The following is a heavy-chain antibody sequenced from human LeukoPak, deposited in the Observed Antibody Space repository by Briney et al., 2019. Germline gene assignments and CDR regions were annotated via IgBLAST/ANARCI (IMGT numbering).Heavy chain of an antibody. Sequence: GGSLRLSCAASGFTSSSYSMNWVRQAPGKGLEWVSSISSSSSYIYYADSVKGRFTISRDNAKNSLYLQMNSLRAEDTAVYYCARDPPASTFGGAIGYYYYYMDVWGKGTTVTVSS. D-gene: IGHD3-16*02. CDR1: GFTSSSYS. CDR3: ARDPPASTFGGAIGYYYYYMDV. J-gene: IGHJ6*03. CDR2: ISSSSSYI. V-gene: IGHV3-21*01.